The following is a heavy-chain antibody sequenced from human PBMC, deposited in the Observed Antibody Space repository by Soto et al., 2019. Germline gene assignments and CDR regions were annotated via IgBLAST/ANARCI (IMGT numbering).Heavy chain of an antibody. D-gene: IGHD3-16*01. Sequence: VQLLESGGGLVQPGGSLRLSCAASGFTYESYAMSWVRQAPGKGLEWVSGINSGGTVAHYADSVKGRFAISRDNSKHTLSLEMNSLRADDTGLYYCAISTGGFGGLFVVPSDYWGQGTLVTVSS. J-gene: IGHJ4*02. CDR2: INSGGTVA. V-gene: IGHV3-23*01. CDR3: AISTGGFGGLFVVPSDY. CDR1: GFTYESYA.